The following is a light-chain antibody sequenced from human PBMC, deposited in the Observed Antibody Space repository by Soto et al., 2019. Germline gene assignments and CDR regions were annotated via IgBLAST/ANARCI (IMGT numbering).Light chain of an antibody. CDR1: QGISSY. V-gene: IGKV1-9*01. CDR3: QQLNSYLL. J-gene: IGKJ4*01. Sequence: DIQLTQSPSFLSASVGDRVTITCRASQGISSYLAWYQQKPGKAPKLLIYAASTLQSGVPSRFSGSGSATEFTLTNSSLQPEDFATYYCQQLNSYLLFGGGTKVEIK. CDR2: AAS.